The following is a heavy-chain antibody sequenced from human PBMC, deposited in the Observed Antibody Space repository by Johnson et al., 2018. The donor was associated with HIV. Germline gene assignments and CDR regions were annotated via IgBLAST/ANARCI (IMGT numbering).Heavy chain of an antibody. CDR1: GFTVSRNY. CDR2: IYSGGNT. V-gene: IGHV3-53*01. Sequence: VQLVESGGGLIQPGGSLRLSCAASGFTVSRNYMNWVRQAPGKGLEWVSLIYSGGNTYYADSVRGRFTISRDNSKNTLYLKMNNLRAEDTAVYFCARGCGGDCAHQEAFDIWGQGTMVTVSS. D-gene: IGHD2-21*02. CDR3: ARGCGGDCAHQEAFDI. J-gene: IGHJ3*02.